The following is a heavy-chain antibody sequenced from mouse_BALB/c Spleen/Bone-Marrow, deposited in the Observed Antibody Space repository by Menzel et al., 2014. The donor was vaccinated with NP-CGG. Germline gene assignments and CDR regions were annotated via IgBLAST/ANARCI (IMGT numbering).Heavy chain of an antibody. Sequence: DVQLVESGGGLVEPGGSLKLSCAASGFTFIAYTMSRVRQTPEKRLEWVAYINNGGGSTYYPDTVKGRFTISRDNAKNTLYLQMSSLKSEDTAMYYCARHGEERPVLAMDYWGQGTSVTVSS. CDR1: GFTFIAYT. J-gene: IGHJ4*01. CDR3: ARHGEERPVLAMDY. CDR2: INNGGGST. V-gene: IGHV5-12-2*01. D-gene: IGHD2-14*01.